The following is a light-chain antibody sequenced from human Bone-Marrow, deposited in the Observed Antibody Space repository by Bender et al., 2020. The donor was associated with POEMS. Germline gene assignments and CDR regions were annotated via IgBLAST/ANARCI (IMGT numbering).Light chain of an antibody. CDR1: SGSIASNY. J-gene: IGLJ2*01. CDR3: SSYAGSSAVV. Sequence: NFMLTQPHSVSESPGKTVSISCTGSSGSIASNYVQWYQQRPGSAPTTVIYEDNHRPSGVPDRFSASIDTSSNSASLTISGLQTEDEADYYCSSYAGSSAVVFGGGTRVTVL. V-gene: IGLV6-57*02. CDR2: EDN.